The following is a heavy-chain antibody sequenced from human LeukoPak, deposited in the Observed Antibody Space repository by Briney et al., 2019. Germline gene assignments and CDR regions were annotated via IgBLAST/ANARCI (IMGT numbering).Heavy chain of an antibody. CDR3: ARRCYPSHCFDY. D-gene: IGHD2-15*01. V-gene: IGHV3-20*04. CDR1: GFTFDDYG. J-gene: IGHJ4*02. Sequence: PGGSLRLSCAASGFTFDDYGMSWVRQAPGKGLEWVSGINWNGGSTGYADPVKGRFIISRDNAKNSLYLQMNSLRAEDTALYYCARRCYPSHCFDYWGQGTLATVSS. CDR2: INWNGGST.